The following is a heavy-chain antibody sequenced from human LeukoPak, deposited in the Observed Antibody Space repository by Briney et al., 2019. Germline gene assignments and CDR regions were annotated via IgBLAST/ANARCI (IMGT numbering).Heavy chain of an antibody. D-gene: IGHD3-22*01. J-gene: IGHJ6*03. CDR2: IIPIFGTA. Sequence: SVKVSCNASGGTFSSYAISWVRQAPGQGLEWMGRIIPIFGTANYAQKFQGRVTITTDESTSTAYMELSSLRSEDTAVYYCARGGFDSSGYYYPAGYYYYYMDVWGKGTTVTVSS. CDR3: ARGGFDSSGYYYPAGYYYYYMDV. V-gene: IGHV1-69*05. CDR1: GGTFSSYA.